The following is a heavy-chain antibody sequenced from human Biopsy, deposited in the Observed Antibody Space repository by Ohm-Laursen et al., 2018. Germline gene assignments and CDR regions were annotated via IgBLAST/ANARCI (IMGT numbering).Heavy chain of an antibody. CDR1: GNTFATYH. J-gene: IGHJ6*02. V-gene: IGHV1-46*01. D-gene: IGHD5-24*01. Sequence: ASVKVSCKASGNTFATYHIHWVRQAPGQGLEWMGVISPSGATTSFSQKFQGRITMTRDTSTGTVYMDLNSLGSEGTAVYYCARAGVGSDGTDSYYYGMDGWGPGTTVTVSS. CDR2: ISPSGATT. CDR3: ARAGVGSDGTDSYYYGMDG.